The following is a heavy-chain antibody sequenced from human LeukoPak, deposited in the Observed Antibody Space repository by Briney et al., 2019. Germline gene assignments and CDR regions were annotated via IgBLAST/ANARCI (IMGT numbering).Heavy chain of an antibody. CDR1: GGTFSSYA. J-gene: IGHJ3*02. D-gene: IGHD3-10*01. CDR3: ARGDFSITMVRGVNDAFDI. CDR2: INPNSGGT. V-gene: IGHV1-2*02. Sequence: ASVKVSCKASGGTFSSYAISWVRQAPRQGLEWMGWINPNSGGTNYAQKFQGRVTMTRDTSISTAYMELSRLRSDDTAVYYCARGDFSITMVRGVNDAFDIWGQGTMVTVSS.